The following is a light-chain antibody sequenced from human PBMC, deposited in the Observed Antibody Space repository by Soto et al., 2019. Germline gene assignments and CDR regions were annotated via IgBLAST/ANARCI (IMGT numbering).Light chain of an antibody. CDR1: QSISYW. CDR3: QRYHSSPYT. J-gene: IGKJ2*01. Sequence: DIQMTQSPSTLSASVGDRVTIACRASQSISYWLAWYQQKPGKAPKLLIYKASSLEGGAASRFSGSGSGTEFTLSVSSLQPDEFAAYYCQRYHSSPYTFGQGTKRAFK. V-gene: IGKV1-5*03. CDR2: KAS.